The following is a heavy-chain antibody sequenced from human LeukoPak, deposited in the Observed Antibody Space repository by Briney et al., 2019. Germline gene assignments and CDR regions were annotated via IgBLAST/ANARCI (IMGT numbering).Heavy chain of an antibody. V-gene: IGHV3-23*01. CDR1: GFTFSSYA. CDR2: ISNSGDGA. CDR3: ARLDIVANSRPFDY. D-gene: IGHD2-2*03. J-gene: IGHJ4*02. Sequence: GGSLRLSCAASGFTFSSYAMTWVRQAPGKGLEWVSVISNSGDGAYSADSVKGRFAVSRDNAKNSLYLQMNSLRAEDTAVYYCARLDIVANSRPFDYWGQGTLVTVSS.